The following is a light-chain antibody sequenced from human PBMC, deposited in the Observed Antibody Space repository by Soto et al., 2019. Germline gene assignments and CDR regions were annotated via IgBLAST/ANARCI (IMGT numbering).Light chain of an antibody. J-gene: IGKJ4*01. CDR3: QQFYTWPVT. V-gene: IGKV3-15*01. CDR1: QNVYTN. CDR2: GAS. Sequence: EIVLTQSPATLSVSPRERVTFSCRASQNVYTNLAWYQHKPGQAPRLLISGASTGATGIPARFSGSGSGTEFTLTINSLQSEDFAVYYCQQFYTWPVTFGGGTKVDIK.